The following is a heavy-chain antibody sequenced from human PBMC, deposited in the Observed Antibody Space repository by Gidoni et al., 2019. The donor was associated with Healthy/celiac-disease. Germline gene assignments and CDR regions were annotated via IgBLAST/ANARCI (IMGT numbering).Heavy chain of an antibody. CDR1: GFTFSDYY. J-gene: IGHJ3*02. D-gene: IGHD6-19*01. Sequence: QVQLVESGGGLVKPGGSLRLSCAASGFTFSDYYMSWIRQAPGKGLEGVSYISSSSSYTNYADSVKGRFTISRDNAKNSLYLQMNSLRAEDTAVYYCAREDRIAVAGTPNDAFDIWGQGTMVTVSS. CDR2: ISSSSSYT. V-gene: IGHV3-11*06. CDR3: AREDRIAVAGTPNDAFDI.